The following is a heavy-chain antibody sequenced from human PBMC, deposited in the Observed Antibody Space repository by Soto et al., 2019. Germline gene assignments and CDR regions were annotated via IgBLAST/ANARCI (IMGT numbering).Heavy chain of an antibody. CDR2: INPSGGST. J-gene: IGHJ4*02. CDR3: ARKMATAASSDF. CDR1: GYTFTSHY. V-gene: IGHV1-46*01. D-gene: IGHD5-18*01. Sequence: QVLLVQSGAEVKKPGASVKVSCKTSGYTFTSHYMHWLRQAPGHGLEWLGIINPSGGSTNYAQKFQGRXXMXRXXSTSTVFMELSSLRSEDTAVYYCARKMATAASSDFWGQGTLVTVSS.